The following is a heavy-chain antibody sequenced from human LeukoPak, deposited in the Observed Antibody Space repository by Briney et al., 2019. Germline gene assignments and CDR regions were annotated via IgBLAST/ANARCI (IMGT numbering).Heavy chain of an antibody. CDR1: GASISSHY. CDR2: VSLTGET. V-gene: IGHV4-4*08. CDR3: SRESGAFCPFGY. J-gene: IGHJ4*02. Sequence: SETLSLTCSVSGASISSHYWSWIRQPPGQGLEWIGEVSLTGETNYNPSLNGRVTMSLDGSRNQLSLTLTSVTAADTAIYYCSRESGAFCPFGYWGQGTLVIVPP. D-gene: IGHD1-26*01.